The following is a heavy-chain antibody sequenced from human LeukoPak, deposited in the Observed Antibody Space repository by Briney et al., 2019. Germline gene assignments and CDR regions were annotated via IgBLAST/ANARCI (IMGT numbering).Heavy chain of an antibody. CDR3: ARDRETILYYQNYYYYYYMDV. D-gene: IGHD2-8*01. CDR2: ISSSGSTI. Sequence: GGSLRLSCAASGFTFSDYYMSWIRQAPGKGLEWVSYISSSGSTIYYADSVKGRFTISRDNAKNSLYLQMNSLRAEDTAVYYCARDRETILYYQNYYYYYYMDVWGKGTTVTVSS. V-gene: IGHV3-11*04. J-gene: IGHJ6*03. CDR1: GFTFSDYY.